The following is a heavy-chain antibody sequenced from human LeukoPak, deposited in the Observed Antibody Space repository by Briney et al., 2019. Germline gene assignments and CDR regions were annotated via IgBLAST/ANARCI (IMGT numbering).Heavy chain of an antibody. CDR2: ISNNGDST. D-gene: IGHD4-17*01. CDR3: VKSGADYGDYFGFFDY. V-gene: IGHV3-64D*09. Sequence: PGGSLRLSCSASAFTFSSYAMHWVRQAPGKGLEFVSGISNNGDSTHYGDSVKGRFTISRDNSKNRLYLQMISLRAEDTAMYYCVKSGADYGDYFGFFDYWGQGTLVTVSS. CDR1: AFTFSSYA. J-gene: IGHJ4*02.